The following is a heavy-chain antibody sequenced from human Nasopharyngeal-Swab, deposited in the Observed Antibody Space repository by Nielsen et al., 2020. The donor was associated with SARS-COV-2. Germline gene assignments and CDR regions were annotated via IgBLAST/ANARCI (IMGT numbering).Heavy chain of an antibody. CDR3: ARGSPAVDYGDYSSWAFDI. J-gene: IGHJ3*02. V-gene: IGHV1-69*10. CDR1: GGTFISYA. CDR2: IIPILGIA. Sequence: SVKVSCKASGGTFISYAISWVRQAPGQGLEWMGGIIPILGIANYAQKFQGRVTITADKSTSTAYMELSSLRSEDTAVYYCARGSPAVDYGDYSSWAFDIWGQGTMVTVSS. D-gene: IGHD4-17*01.